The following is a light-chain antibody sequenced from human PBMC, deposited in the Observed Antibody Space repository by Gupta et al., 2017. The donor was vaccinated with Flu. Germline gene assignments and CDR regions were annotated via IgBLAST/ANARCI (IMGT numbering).Light chain of an antibody. V-gene: IGLV2-14*01. Sequence: ITISCTGTSSDIGFYNYVPWYQQHPGKAPKFIMYEVSNRPSGVSHRFSGSKSGNTASLTISGLQAEDEADYYCFSYTTRSTPFVFGTGTKVTVL. CDR2: EVS. J-gene: IGLJ1*01. CDR3: FSYTTRSTPFV. CDR1: SSDIGFYNY.